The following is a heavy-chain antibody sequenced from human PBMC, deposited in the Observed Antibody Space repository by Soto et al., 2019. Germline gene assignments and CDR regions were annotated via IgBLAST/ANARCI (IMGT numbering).Heavy chain of an antibody. Sequence: QVQLVESGGGVVQPGRSLRLSCAASGFTFSNYGMHWVRQAPGKGLEWVAAIWYDGTNKYYADSVKGRFTISRDNSKXXXXXXXXXXXXXXXXXXXXXXAGGQPSVWGQGTTVTVSS. D-gene: IGHD2-8*02. CDR2: IWYDGTNK. CDR3: XXAGGQPSV. J-gene: IGHJ6*02. V-gene: IGHV3-33*01. CDR1: GFTFSNYG.